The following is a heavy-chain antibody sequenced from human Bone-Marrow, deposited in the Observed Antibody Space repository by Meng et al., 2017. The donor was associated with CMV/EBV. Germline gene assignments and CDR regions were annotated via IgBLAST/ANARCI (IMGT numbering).Heavy chain of an antibody. D-gene: IGHD5-24*01. V-gene: IGHV3-21*01. CDR1: GLTFSSYS. CDR2: ISSSSSYI. Sequence: SGLTFSSYSMTWVRQAPGKGLEWVSSISSSSSYIYYADSVKGRFTISRDNAKNSLYLQMNSLRAEDTAVYYCARVQRWLPIDDAFDIWGQGTMVTVSS. J-gene: IGHJ3*02. CDR3: ARVQRWLPIDDAFDI.